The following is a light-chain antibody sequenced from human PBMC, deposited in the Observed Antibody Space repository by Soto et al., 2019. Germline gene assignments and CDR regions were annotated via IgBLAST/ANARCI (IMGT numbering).Light chain of an antibody. CDR1: QSVSRY. Sequence: IVLTHSPGTLSLSPGEIATLSFRASQSVSRYLAWYQQKPGQAPRLLIYDASIRATGIPDRFSGSGSGTDFTLTISRLEPEDFALYYCQQYGSSAPITFGQGTRLEIK. V-gene: IGKV3-20*01. CDR3: QQYGSSAPIT. J-gene: IGKJ5*01. CDR2: DAS.